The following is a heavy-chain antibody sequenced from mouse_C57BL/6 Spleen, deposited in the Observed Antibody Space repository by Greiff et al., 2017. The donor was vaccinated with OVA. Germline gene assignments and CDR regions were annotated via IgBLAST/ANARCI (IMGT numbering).Heavy chain of an antibody. CDR2: IHPNSGST. CDR1: GYTFTSYW. Sequence: VQLQQPGAELVKPGASVKLSCKASGYTFTSYWMHWVKQRPGQGLEWIGMIHPNSGSTNYNEKLKSKATLTVDKSSSTAYMQLSGLTAEDSAVYYCARKVSWDDFDYWGQGTTLTVSS. J-gene: IGHJ2*01. CDR3: ARKVSWDDFDY. V-gene: IGHV1-64*01. D-gene: IGHD4-1*01.